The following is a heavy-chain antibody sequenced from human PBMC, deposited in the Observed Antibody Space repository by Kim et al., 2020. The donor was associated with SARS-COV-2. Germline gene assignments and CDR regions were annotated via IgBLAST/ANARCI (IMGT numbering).Heavy chain of an antibody. J-gene: IGHJ1*01. CDR3: ATVPPRVLLWFGPMFQH. Sequence: ASVKVSCKVSGYTLTELSMHWVRQAPGKGLEWMGGFDPEDGETIYAQKFQGRVTMTEDTSTDTAYMELSSLRSEDTAVYYCATVPPRVLLWFGPMFQHWGQGTLVTVSS. V-gene: IGHV1-24*01. D-gene: IGHD3-10*01. CDR1: GYTLTELS. CDR2: FDPEDGET.